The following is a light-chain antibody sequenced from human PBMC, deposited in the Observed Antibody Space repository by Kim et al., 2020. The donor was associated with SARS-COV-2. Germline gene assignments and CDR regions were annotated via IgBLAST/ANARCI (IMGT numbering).Light chain of an antibody. CDR3: QTWGTGIHWV. Sequence: VKLTCTLRSGHSSYAIAWHQQQPEKGPRYLMKLNSDGSHTKGDGIPDRFSGSSSGAERYLTISSLQSEDEADYYCQTWGTGIHWVFGGGTKVTVL. V-gene: IGLV4-69*01. J-gene: IGLJ3*02. CDR2: LNSDGSH. CDR1: SGHSSYA.